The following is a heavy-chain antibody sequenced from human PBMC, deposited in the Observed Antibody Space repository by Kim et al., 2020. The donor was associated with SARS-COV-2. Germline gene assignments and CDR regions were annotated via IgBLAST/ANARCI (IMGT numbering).Heavy chain of an antibody. CDR1: GFTFRSYW. D-gene: IGHD3-3*01. V-gene: IGHV3-74*01. J-gene: IGHJ6*02. CDR3: ARDLDPSANYYYYGMDV. CDR2: INSDGSST. Sequence: GGSLRLSCAASGFTFRSYWMHWVRQAPGKGLVWVSRINSDGSSTTYEDSVQGRFSISRDNAQNTLFLQMYSLRAEDTGVYFCARDLDPSANYYYYGMDVWGQGTAVTVSS.